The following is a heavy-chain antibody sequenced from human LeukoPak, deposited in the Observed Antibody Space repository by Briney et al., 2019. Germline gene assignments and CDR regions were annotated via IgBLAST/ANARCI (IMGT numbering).Heavy chain of an antibody. V-gene: IGHV4-59*01. CDR2: TYYSGST. Sequence: PSETLSLTCTVSGGSISSYYWSWIRQPPGKGLEWIGYTYYSGSTNYNPSLKSRVTISVDTSKNQFSLKLSSVTAADTAVYYCARRNKFSSGWFVIDYWGQGTLVTVSS. D-gene: IGHD6-19*01. CDR3: ARRNKFSSGWFVIDY. CDR1: GGSISSYY. J-gene: IGHJ4*02.